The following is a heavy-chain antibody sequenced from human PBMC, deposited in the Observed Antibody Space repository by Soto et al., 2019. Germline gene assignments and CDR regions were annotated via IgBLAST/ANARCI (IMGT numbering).Heavy chain of an antibody. D-gene: IGHD2-15*01. V-gene: IGHV3-23*01. CDR3: ARDRQPGGRWRFEH. CDR2: IIQSGET. J-gene: IGHJ4*02. Sequence: VLLLESGGGLVQSGGSLRLTCAASGFTFSTYTMSWVRQAPGEGLEWVSGIIQSGETFYADSVKGRFTISRDNSNNMLYLQIHSLRVDDAAVYYCARDRQPGGRWRFEHWGQGTLVTVSS. CDR1: GFTFSTYT.